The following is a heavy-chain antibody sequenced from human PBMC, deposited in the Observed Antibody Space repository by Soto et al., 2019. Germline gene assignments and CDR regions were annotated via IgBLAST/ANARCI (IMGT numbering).Heavy chain of an antibody. CDR1: GGSISSYY. D-gene: IGHD3-10*01. Sequence: SETLSHTCTVFGGSISSYYWSWIPPPPRQGLAWFGYIYYSRSTNYNPSLKSRVTISVDTSKNQFSLKLSSVTAADTAVYYCATLISGSYLIDYWGQGTLVTVSS. J-gene: IGHJ4*02. V-gene: IGHV4-59*01. CDR2: IYYSRST. CDR3: ATLISGSYLIDY.